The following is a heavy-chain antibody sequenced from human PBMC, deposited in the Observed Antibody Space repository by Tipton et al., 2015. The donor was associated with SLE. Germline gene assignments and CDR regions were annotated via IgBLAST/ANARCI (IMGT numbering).Heavy chain of an antibody. CDR3: ASSLRFLEWLFDY. V-gene: IGHV4-61*10. CDR2: IYYSGST. Sequence: TLSLTCTVSGGSISSGSYYWSWIRQPAGKGLEWIGYIYYSGSTNYNPSLRSRVTISVDTSKNQFSLKLSSVTAADTAVYYCASSLRFLEWLFDYWGQGTLVTVSS. J-gene: IGHJ4*02. D-gene: IGHD3-3*01. CDR1: GGSISSGSYY.